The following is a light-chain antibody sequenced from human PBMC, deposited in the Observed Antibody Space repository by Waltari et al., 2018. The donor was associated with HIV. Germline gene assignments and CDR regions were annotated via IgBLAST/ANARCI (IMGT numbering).Light chain of an antibody. CDR3: QVWDSDSDHWV. CDR2: DDS. Sequence: SYVLTQPPSVSVAPGKTARLTCGGNNIGSESVHWYQQKPGQAPGSAIFDDSDRPSGIPERFSGSNSGNTATLTISGVEAGDEADYYCQVWDSDSDHWVFGGGTKLTVL. J-gene: IGLJ3*02. CDR1: NIGSES. V-gene: IGLV3-21*04.